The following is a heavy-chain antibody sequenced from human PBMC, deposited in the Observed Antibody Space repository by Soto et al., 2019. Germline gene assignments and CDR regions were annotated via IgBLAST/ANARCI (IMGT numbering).Heavy chain of an antibody. J-gene: IGHJ3*02. V-gene: IGHV3-73*01. D-gene: IGHD5-12*01. CDR1: GFTFSDYY. CDR2: IRSKANSYAT. CDR3: TRHVDGYSGYDSGAFDI. Sequence: GGSLRLSCAASGFTFSDYYMSWIRQASGKGLEWVGRIRSKANSYATAYAASVKGRFTISRDDSKNTAYLQMNSLKTEDTAVYYCTRHVDGYSGYDSGAFDIWGQGTMVTVSS.